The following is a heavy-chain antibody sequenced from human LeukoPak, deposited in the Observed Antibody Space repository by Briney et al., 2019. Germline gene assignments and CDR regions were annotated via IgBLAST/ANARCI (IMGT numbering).Heavy chain of an antibody. Sequence: PGGSLRLSCAASGFTFSSYGMHWVRQAPGKGLEWVAVISYDGSNKYYADSVKGRFTISRDNSKNTLYLQMNSLRAEDTAVYYCAKDAVGAPDAFDIWGQGTMVTVSS. CDR2: ISYDGSNK. CDR3: AKDAVGAPDAFDI. D-gene: IGHD1-26*01. J-gene: IGHJ3*02. V-gene: IGHV3-30*18. CDR1: GFTFSSYG.